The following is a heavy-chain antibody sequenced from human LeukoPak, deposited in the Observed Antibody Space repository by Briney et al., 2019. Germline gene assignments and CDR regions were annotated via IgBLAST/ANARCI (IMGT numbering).Heavy chain of an antibody. CDR3: ARVSKRGGTYYDY. Sequence: SETLSLTCAVYGGSFSGYYWSWIRQPPGKGLEWIGEINHSGSTNYNPSLKSRVTISVDTSKNQFSLKLSSVTAADTAVYYCARVSKRGGTYYDYWGQGTLVTVSS. D-gene: IGHD1/OR15-1a*01. J-gene: IGHJ4*02. CDR1: GGSFSGYY. V-gene: IGHV4-34*01. CDR2: INHSGST.